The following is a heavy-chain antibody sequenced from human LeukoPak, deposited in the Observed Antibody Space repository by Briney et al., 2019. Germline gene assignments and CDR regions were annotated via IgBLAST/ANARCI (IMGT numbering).Heavy chain of an antibody. CDR3: ARGQRIAVAGIPFDY. D-gene: IGHD6-19*01. CDR1: GGSISSYY. Sequence: SETLSLTSTVSGGSISSYYWSWIRQPAGKGLEWIGRIYTSGSTNYNPSLKSRVTMSVDTSKNQFSLKLSSVTAADTAVYYCARGQRIAVAGIPFDYWGQGTLVTVSS. CDR2: IYTSGST. V-gene: IGHV4-4*07. J-gene: IGHJ4*02.